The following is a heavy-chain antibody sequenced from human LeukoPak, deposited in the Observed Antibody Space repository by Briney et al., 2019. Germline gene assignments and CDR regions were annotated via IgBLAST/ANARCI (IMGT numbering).Heavy chain of an antibody. D-gene: IGHD2-8*02. CDR1: GFIFSSYE. CDR3: ATYRQVLLPFES. Sequence: GGSLRLSCVASGFIFSSYEMNWVRQAPGKGLEWVSYISSSGNTIYYADSVKGRFTVSRDNAKNSLYLQMNSLTAEDTAVYYCATYRQVLLPFESWGQGTLVTVSS. CDR2: ISSSGNTI. V-gene: IGHV3-48*03. J-gene: IGHJ4*02.